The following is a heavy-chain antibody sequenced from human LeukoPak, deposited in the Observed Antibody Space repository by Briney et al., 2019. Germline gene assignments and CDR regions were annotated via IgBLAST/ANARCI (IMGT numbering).Heavy chain of an antibody. J-gene: IGHJ4*02. V-gene: IGHV3-23*01. Sequence: PGGSLRLSCAASGFTFSSYAMSWVRQAPGKGLDWVSGISGGGGSTYNADFVKGRLIISRDNSKDTLSLQINSLRAEDTAVYYCAKGTVITMFRGVDYFDYWGQGVLVTVSS. CDR1: GFTFSSYA. CDR3: AKGTVITMFRGVDYFDY. CDR2: ISGGGGST. D-gene: IGHD3-10*01.